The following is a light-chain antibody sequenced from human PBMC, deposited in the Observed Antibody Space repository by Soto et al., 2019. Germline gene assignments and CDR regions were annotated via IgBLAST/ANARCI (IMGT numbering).Light chain of an antibody. CDR1: QSVSYW. Sequence: DIQMTQSPSTLSTSVGARVTITCRASQSVSYWLAWYQQKPGKAPNLLIYDGSTLASGVPPRFSGGGFGTEFTLNISSLEPEDFAVYYCQQRSSWAWTFGQGTKVDIK. V-gene: IGKV1-5*01. CDR3: QQRSSWAWT. CDR2: DGS. J-gene: IGKJ1*01.